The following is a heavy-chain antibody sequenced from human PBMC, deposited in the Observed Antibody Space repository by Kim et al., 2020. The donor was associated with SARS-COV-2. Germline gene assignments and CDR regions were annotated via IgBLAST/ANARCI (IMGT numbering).Heavy chain of an antibody. Sequence: GGSLRLSCAASGFTFSGFPMHWVRQAPGKGLEWVAIISSDGNTKYYADSVKGRFTISRNSSKIALYLQMNSLRPEYTALYFCARDGALGAFDMWGQGTMVAVSS. CDR3: ARDGALGAFDM. CDR2: ISSDGNTK. D-gene: IGHD3-16*01. CDR1: GFTFSGFP. V-gene: IGHV3-30-3*01. J-gene: IGHJ3*02.